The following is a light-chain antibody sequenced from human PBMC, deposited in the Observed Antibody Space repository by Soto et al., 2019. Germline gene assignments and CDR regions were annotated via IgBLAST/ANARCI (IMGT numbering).Light chain of an antibody. CDR2: AAS. J-gene: IGKJ2*01. Sequence: EVVLTQSPGTLSLSPGERATLSCRASQSGITNSLAWYQHKPGQAPRLLSYAASSRATGTPDRFSGSGSGTDFTLTIARLEPDDLSVYDCQFYGSAPYTFGQGTKLEIK. V-gene: IGKV3-20*01. CDR1: QSGITNS. CDR3: QFYGSAPYT.